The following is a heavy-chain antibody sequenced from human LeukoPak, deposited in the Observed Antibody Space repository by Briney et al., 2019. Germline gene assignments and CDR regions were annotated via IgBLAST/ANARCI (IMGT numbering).Heavy chain of an antibody. V-gene: IGHV3-74*01. Sequence: GGSLRLSCAASGFTYSRYWMHWVRHVPGKGLVWVARIKGDESYTFYADSVKGRFTISRDNAKNTLYLQMNSLRAEDTAVYYCASQADSAYGDYNWGQGTLVTVSS. D-gene: IGHD4-17*01. CDR1: GFTYSRYW. J-gene: IGHJ4*02. CDR3: ASQADSAYGDYN. CDR2: IKGDESYT.